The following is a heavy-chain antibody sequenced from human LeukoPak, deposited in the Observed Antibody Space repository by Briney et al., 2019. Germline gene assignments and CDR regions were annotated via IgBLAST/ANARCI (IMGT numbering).Heavy chain of an antibody. CDR1: GFTFSSYW. J-gene: IGHJ5*02. V-gene: IGHV3-74*01. CDR3: AVSNWMDP. CDR2: ISFDGSDA. Sequence: GESLRLSCAASGFTFSSYWMHWVRQAPGKGLVWVSCISFDGSDATYADSVKGRFTISRDNAKNTLHLQMDSLTVEDTAVYYCAVSNWMDPWGQGTLVTVSS.